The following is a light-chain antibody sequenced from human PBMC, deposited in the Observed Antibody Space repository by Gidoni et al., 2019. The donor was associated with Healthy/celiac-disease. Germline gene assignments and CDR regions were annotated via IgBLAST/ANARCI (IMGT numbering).Light chain of an antibody. CDR3: QQRSNSYT. V-gene: IGKV3-11*01. CDR1: QSVSSY. CDR2: DAS. J-gene: IGKJ2*01. Sequence: EIVFTQSPATLSLSPGERATLSCRASQSVSSYLAWYQQKPGQAPMLLIYDASNRATGIPARFSGSGSGTDFTLTISSLEPEDFAVYYCQQRSNSYTFGQGTKLEIK.